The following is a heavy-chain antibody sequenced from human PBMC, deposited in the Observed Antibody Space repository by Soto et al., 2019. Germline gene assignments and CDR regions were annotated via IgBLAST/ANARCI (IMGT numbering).Heavy chain of an antibody. V-gene: IGHV4-31*03. CDR2: IYHTGST. CDR1: GDSMTTIGSY. CDR3: LRIRETSFFDS. Sequence: PSETLSLTCSVSGDSMTTIGSYWSWVRQHPGKGLEWIGYIYHTGSTYYNPSLKSRVTIALDTSKQQFSLNLTSVTAADTAVYYCLRIRETSFFDSWGQGVLVTVS. D-gene: IGHD3-10*01. J-gene: IGHJ4*02.